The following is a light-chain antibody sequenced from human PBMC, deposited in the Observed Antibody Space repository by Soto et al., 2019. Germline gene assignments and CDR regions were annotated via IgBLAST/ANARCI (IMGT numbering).Light chain of an antibody. CDR2: DAS. J-gene: IGKJ5*01. CDR3: QQRADWPIT. V-gene: IGKV3-11*01. CDR1: QSVRNNY. Sequence: EIVLTQSPGTLSLSPGERATLSCRASQSVRNNYLAWYQQKPGQAPRLLIYDASNRATGIPARFSGSGSGTDFTLTISSLEPDDFAVYYCQQRADWPITFGQGTRLEIK.